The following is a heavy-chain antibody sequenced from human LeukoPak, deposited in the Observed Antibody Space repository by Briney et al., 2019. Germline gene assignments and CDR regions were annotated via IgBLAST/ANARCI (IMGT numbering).Heavy chain of an antibody. CDR1: GFTFSSYV. Sequence: GGSLRLSCAASGFTFSSYVMTWVRQAPGKGLEWVAVISYDGSNKYYADSVKGRFTISRDNSKNTLYLQMNSLRAEDTAVYYCAGYSSSWRAFDIWGQGTMVTVSS. CDR3: AGYSSSWRAFDI. J-gene: IGHJ3*02. D-gene: IGHD6-13*01. V-gene: IGHV3-30-3*01. CDR2: ISYDGSNK.